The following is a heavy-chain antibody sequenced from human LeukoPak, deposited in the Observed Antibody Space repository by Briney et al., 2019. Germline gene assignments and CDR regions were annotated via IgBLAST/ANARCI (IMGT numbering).Heavy chain of an antibody. CDR2: INPSGGST. CDR1: GYTFTSYY. D-gene: IGHD1-1*01. CDR3: ARETSFSAFDI. Sequence: ASVKVSCKASGYTFTSYYMHWVPQAPGQGLEWMGIINPSGGSTSYAQKFQGRVTMTRDTSTSTVYMELSSLRPEDTAVYYCARETSFSAFDIWGQGTMVTVSS. J-gene: IGHJ3*02. V-gene: IGHV1-46*01.